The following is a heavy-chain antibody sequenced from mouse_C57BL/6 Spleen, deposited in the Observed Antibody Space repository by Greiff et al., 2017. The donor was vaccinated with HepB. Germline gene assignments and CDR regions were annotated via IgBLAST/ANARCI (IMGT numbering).Heavy chain of an antibody. Sequence: QVQLQQPGAELVKPGASVKMSCKASGYTFTSYWITWVRQRPGQGLEWIGDIYPGSGSTNYNEKFKSKATLTVDTTSSTAYMQLSSLTSEDSAVYYCASRVLEAMDYWGQGTSVTVSS. J-gene: IGHJ4*01. D-gene: IGHD1-1*01. CDR2: IYPGSGST. CDR1: GYTFTSYW. CDR3: ASRVLEAMDY. V-gene: IGHV1-55*01.